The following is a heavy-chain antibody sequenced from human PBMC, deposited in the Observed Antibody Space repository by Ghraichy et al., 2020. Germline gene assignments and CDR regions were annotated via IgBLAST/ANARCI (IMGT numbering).Heavy chain of an antibody. V-gene: IGHV1-2*02. CDR1: GYTFTGYY. D-gene: IGHD2-2*01. CDR3: ALPAEDCSSTSCPRDYYGMDV. J-gene: IGHJ6*02. CDR2: INPNSGGT. Sequence: ASVKVSCKASGYTFTGYYMHWVRQAPGQGLEWMGWINPNSGGTNYAQKFQGRVTMTRDTSISTAYMELSRLRSDDTAVYYCALPAEDCSSTSCPRDYYGMDVWGQGTTVTVSS.